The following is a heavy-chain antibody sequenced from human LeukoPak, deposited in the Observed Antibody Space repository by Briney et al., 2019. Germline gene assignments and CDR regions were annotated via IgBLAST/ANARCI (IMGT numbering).Heavy chain of an antibody. CDR3: AATTVTRGYYFDY. D-gene: IGHD4-11*01. CDR1: GLTFSDYY. Sequence: GGSLRLSCAASGLTFSDYYMSWIRQAPGKGLEWVSYISSSSSYTNYADSVKGRFTISRDNAKNSLYLQMNSLRAEDTAVYYCAATTVTRGYYFDYWGQGTLVTVSS. CDR2: ISSSSSYT. V-gene: IGHV3-11*06. J-gene: IGHJ4*02.